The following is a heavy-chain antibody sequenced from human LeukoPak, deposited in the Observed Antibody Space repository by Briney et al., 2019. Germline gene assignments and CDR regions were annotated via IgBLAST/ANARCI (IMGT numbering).Heavy chain of an antibody. CDR3: ARRSSWSGGSCSLGLEY. Sequence: SETLSLTCTVSGGSISSSSYYWGWIRQPPGKGLEWIGSIYDSGSTYYNPSLKSRVTISVDTSKNQFSLKLSSVTATEPAVYYCARRSSWSGGSCSLGLEYWGQGTLVTVSS. CDR2: IYDSGST. CDR1: GGSISSSSYY. J-gene: IGHJ4*02. V-gene: IGHV4-39*01. D-gene: IGHD2-15*01.